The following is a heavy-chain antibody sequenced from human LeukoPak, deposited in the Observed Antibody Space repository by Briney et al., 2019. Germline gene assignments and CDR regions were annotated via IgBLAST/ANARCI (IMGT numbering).Heavy chain of an antibody. D-gene: IGHD2-21*01. CDR2: ISSSSSTI. J-gene: IGHJ3*02. CDR3: ARGAVVPKDDAFDI. Sequence: GGSLRLSCAASGFTFSDYYMSWIRQAPGKGLEWVSYISSSSSTIYYADSVKGRFTISRDNAKNSLYLQMNSLRAEDTAVYYCARGAVVPKDDAFDIWGQGTMVTVSS. CDR1: GFTFSDYY. V-gene: IGHV3-11*01.